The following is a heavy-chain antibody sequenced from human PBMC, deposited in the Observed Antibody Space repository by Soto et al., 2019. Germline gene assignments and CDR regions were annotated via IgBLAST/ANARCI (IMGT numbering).Heavy chain of an antibody. CDR1: GYNFAGYW. Sequence: PXESLTISRKGSGYNFAGYWIALVRQMPGKGLELMGIIYPSDSDTRYRPSFQGQVTISADKSISSAYLQWSSLRASDTAMYHCARGGVSTRTFDYWGQGTPVTVSS. CDR3: ARGGVSTRTFDY. V-gene: IGHV5-51*01. CDR2: IYPSDSDT. J-gene: IGHJ4*02. D-gene: IGHD3-3*01.